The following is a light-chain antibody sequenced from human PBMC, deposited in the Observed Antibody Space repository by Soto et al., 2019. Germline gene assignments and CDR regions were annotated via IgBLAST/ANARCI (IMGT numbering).Light chain of an antibody. J-gene: IGKJ1*01. CDR2: AAS. CDR3: QQYGSYRT. CDR1: QSISNY. V-gene: IGKV1-39*01. Sequence: DIQMTQSPSSLSASVGDRVTITCRASQSISNYLNWYQQKPGKAPKLLIYAASSLQSGVPSRFSGSGSGTDFTLTISSLQPDDFATYYCQQYGSYRTFGQGTKVEIK.